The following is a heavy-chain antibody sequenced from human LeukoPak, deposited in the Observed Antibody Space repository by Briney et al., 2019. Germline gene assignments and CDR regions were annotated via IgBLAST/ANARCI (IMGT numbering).Heavy chain of an antibody. J-gene: IGHJ4*02. Sequence: GGSLRLSCAASGFTFSTYRMNWVRQAPGKGLEWVSAISGSGGSTYYADSVKGRFTISRDNSKNTLYLQMNSLRAEDTAVYYCAKDPVRMVTSYYFDYWGQGTLVTVSS. CDR1: GFTFSTYR. CDR3: AKDPVRMVTSYYFDY. V-gene: IGHV3-23*01. D-gene: IGHD4-23*01. CDR2: ISGSGGST.